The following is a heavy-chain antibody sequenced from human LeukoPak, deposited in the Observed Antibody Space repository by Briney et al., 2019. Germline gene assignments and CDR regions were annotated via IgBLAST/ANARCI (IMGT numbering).Heavy chain of an antibody. CDR2: IVVGSGNT. Sequence: SVKVSCKASGFTFTSSAMQWVRQARGQRLEWIGWIVVGSGNTNYAQKFQERVTITRDMSTSTAYMELSSLRSEGTAVYYCAADPPHNYYDSSGPYAFDICGQGTMVTVSS. V-gene: IGHV1-58*02. CDR3: AADPPHNYYDSSGPYAFDI. CDR1: GFTFTSSA. D-gene: IGHD3-22*01. J-gene: IGHJ3*02.